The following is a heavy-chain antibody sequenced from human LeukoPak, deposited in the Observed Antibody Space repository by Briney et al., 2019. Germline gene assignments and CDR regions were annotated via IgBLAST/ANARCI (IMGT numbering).Heavy chain of an antibody. CDR3: ARDKGRYYYDSSGWFDP. D-gene: IGHD3-22*01. Sequence: SETLSLTCSVSGDSISYFYWSWIRQAAGKGLEWIGRISGSGSTDYNASLKSRVTILIDTSKNQFSLKLSSVTAADTAVYYCARDKGRYYYDSSGWFDPWGQGTLVIVSS. CDR2: ISGSGST. CDR1: GDSISYFY. J-gene: IGHJ5*02. V-gene: IGHV4-4*07.